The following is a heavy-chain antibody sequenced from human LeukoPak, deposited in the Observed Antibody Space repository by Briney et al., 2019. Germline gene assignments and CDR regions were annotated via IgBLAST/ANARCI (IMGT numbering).Heavy chain of an antibody. CDR1: GGSISSGSYY. Sequence: SGTLSLTCTVSGGSISSGSYYWSWIRQPAGKGLEWIGRIYTSGSTNYNPSLKSRVTISVDTSKNQFSLKLSSVTAADTAVYYCAREEAAVAGMLDYWGQGTLVTVSS. V-gene: IGHV4-61*02. D-gene: IGHD6-19*01. CDR2: IYTSGST. J-gene: IGHJ4*02. CDR3: AREEAAVAGMLDY.